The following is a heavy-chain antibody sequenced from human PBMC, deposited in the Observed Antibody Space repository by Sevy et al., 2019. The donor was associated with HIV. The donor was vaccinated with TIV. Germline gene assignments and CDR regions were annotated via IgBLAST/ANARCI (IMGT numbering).Heavy chain of an antibody. CDR2: ISGSSNYI. V-gene: IGHV3-21*06. CDR3: ARGPPDGSYDYFDS. J-gene: IGHJ4*02. D-gene: IGHD1-26*01. CDR1: GFTFINYN. Sequence: GGCLRLSCAASGFTFINYNMNWVRQAPGKGLEWVSCISGSSNYIYYAESVKGRFIISRDNAKDTLFLQMNSLRADDTAAYYCARGPPDGSYDYFDSWGQGTLVTVSS.